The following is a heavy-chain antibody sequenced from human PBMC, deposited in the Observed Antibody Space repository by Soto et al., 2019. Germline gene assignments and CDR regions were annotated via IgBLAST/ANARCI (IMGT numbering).Heavy chain of an antibody. CDR1: GGSISSGGYY. D-gene: IGHD3-22*01. CDR3: ARVYDSSAHFDY. V-gene: IGHV4-31*03. Sequence: LSLTCTVSGGSISSGGYYWSWIRQHPGKGLEWIGYIYYSGSTYYNPSLKSRVTISVDTSKNQFSLKLSSVTAADTAVYYCARVYDSSAHFDYWGQGTLVTVSS. J-gene: IGHJ4*02. CDR2: IYYSGST.